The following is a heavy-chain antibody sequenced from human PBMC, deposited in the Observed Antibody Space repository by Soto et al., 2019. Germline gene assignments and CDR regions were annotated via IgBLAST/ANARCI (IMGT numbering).Heavy chain of an antibody. CDR1: GGSISSYY. V-gene: IGHV4-59*01. CDR2: IYYSGST. CDR3: AGEVVVVAATHPVWFDP. Sequence: SETLSLTCTVSGGSISSYYWSWIRQPPGKGLEWIGYIYYSGSTNYNPSLKSRVTISVDTSKNQFSLKLSSVTAADTAVYYWAGEVVVVAATHPVWFDPWGQGTLVTVSS. D-gene: IGHD2-15*01. J-gene: IGHJ5*02.